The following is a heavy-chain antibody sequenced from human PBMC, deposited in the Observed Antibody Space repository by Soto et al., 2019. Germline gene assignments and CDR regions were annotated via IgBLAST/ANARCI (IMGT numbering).Heavy chain of an antibody. CDR3: ARGGYSYDDHFDY. CDR1: GGSLSGYY. D-gene: IGHD5-18*01. Sequence: SESLSLTCAVYGGSLSGYYWSWIRQPPGKGLEWIGEINHSGRANYNPSLESRVTISVDTSKNQFSLRLSSLTATDTAVYFCARGGYSYDDHFDYWGQGTLVTVAS. J-gene: IGHJ4*02. CDR2: INHSGRA. V-gene: IGHV4-34*01.